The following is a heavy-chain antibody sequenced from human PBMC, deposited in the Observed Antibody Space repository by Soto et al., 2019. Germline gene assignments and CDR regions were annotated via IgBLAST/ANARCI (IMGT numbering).Heavy chain of an antibody. D-gene: IGHD1-26*01. CDR2: IYATGDT. CDR3: VRDGTKNLRDRFEP. J-gene: IGHJ5*02. V-gene: IGHV4-4*07. CDR1: GASLSRYY. Sequence: SETLSLTCNASGASLSRYYWSWIRQPPGKGLEWIGRIYATGDTDYNPSLKSRISMSVDMSKKQFSLTLRSVTAADTAIYYCVRDGTKNLRDRFEPWGRGILVTVSS.